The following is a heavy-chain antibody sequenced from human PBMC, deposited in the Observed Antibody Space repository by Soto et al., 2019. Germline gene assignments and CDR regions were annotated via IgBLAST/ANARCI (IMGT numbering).Heavy chain of an antibody. J-gene: IGHJ4*02. CDR1: GFTFSSYA. D-gene: IGHD3-22*01. Sequence: SLELSCAASGFTFSSYAMHWVRQAPGKGLEWVAVISYDGSNKYYADSVKGRFTISRDNSKNTLYLQMNSLRAEDTAVYYCARGGYSPPQSYYDSSGYLDYWGQGTLVTVSS. V-gene: IGHV3-30-3*01. CDR2: ISYDGSNK. CDR3: ARGGYSPPQSYYDSSGYLDY.